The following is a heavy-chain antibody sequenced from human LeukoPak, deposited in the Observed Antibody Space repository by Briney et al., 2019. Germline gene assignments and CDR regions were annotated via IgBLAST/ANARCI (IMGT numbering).Heavy chain of an antibody. CDR2: ISSSGSTI. CDR3: ARDRMVRGVIITYRWFDP. D-gene: IGHD3-10*01. J-gene: IGHJ5*02. Sequence: GGSLRLSCAASGFTFSDYYMSWIRQAPGKGLEWVSYISSSGSTIYYADSVKGRFTISRDNAKNSLYLQMNSLRAEDTAVYYCARDRMVRGVIITYRWFDPWGQGTLVTVSS. CDR1: GFTFSDYY. V-gene: IGHV3-11*04.